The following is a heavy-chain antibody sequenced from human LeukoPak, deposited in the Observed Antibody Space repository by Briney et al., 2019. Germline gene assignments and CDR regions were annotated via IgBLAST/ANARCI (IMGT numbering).Heavy chain of an antibody. CDR2: IRYDGSNK. V-gene: IGHV3-30*02. J-gene: IGHJ3*02. D-gene: IGHD1-26*01. CDR3: AKKSGSREGAFDI. CDR1: GITFSSYG. Sequence: GGSLRLSCAASGITFSSYGMHWVRQAPGKGLEWVAFIRYDGSNKYYADSVKGRFTISRDNSKNTLYLQMNSLRAEDTAVYYCAKKSGSREGAFDIWGQGTMVTVSS.